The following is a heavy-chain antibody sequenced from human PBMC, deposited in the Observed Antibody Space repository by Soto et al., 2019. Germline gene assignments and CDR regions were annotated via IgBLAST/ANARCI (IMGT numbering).Heavy chain of an antibody. Sequence: VASVKVSCKASGYTFTSYAMHWVRQAPGQRLEWMGWINAGNGNTKYSQKFQGRVTITRDTSASTAYMELSILRSEDTAVYYCAREYIAVAGQVNWFDPWGQGTLVTVSS. CDR3: AREYIAVAGQVNWFDP. D-gene: IGHD6-19*01. J-gene: IGHJ5*02. CDR1: GYTFTSYA. CDR2: INAGNGNT. V-gene: IGHV1-3*01.